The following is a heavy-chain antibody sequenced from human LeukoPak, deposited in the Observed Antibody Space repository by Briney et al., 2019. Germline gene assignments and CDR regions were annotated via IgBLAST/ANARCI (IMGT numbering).Heavy chain of an antibody. D-gene: IGHD3-16*01. Sequence: PGGSLRLSCVVSGFNFSNYWMNWVRQAPGKGREWVANIKQDGSEKYYVDSVKGRFSISRDNAKKSLYLQMNSLRAEDTAVYYCARALSHCLDYWGQGTLVTVSS. CDR1: GFNFSNYW. J-gene: IGHJ4*02. CDR3: ARALSHCLDY. V-gene: IGHV3-7*01. CDR2: IKQDGSEK.